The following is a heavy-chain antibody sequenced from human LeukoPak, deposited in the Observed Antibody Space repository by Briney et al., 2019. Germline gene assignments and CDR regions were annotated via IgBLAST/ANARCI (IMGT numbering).Heavy chain of an antibody. CDR1: GFTFSSYA. CDR3: ALRRAIAEAPPPLDI. V-gene: IGHV3-23*01. D-gene: IGHD6-13*01. J-gene: IGHJ3*02. Sequence: GGSLRLSCAASGFTFSSYAMNWVRQAPGKGLEWVSAISSGGGSTYYADSVKGRFTISRDNSENTLYLQMNSLRVEDTAIYYGALRRAIAEAPPPLDIWGQGTMVTVSS. CDR2: ISSGGGST.